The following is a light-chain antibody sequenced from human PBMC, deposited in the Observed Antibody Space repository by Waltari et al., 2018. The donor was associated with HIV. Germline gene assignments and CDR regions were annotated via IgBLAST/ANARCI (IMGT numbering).Light chain of an antibody. Sequence: QSVLTQSPSTSASPGQRVTISCSGTSSNIGDNFVSWYQRPPGTAPKLLIFMKNQRPSGVPDRFSGSKSDASASLVISVLRSEDEAEYFCAVWDGSLSAWLFGGGTKVAVL. CDR1: SSNIGDNF. V-gene: IGLV1-47*01. J-gene: IGLJ3*02. CDR3: AVWDGSLSAWL. CDR2: MKN.